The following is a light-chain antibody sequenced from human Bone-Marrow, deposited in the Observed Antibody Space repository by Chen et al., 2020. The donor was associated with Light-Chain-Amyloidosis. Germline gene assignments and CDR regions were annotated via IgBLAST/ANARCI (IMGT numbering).Light chain of an antibody. J-gene: IGLJ1*01. CDR1: SSYVGGDNH. Sequence: QSALTQPASVSGSPGQSITISCTGTSSYVGGDNHVSWYQQHPYKAPTLMIYEVTNRPSWVPDRFSGSKSDNTASLTISGLQTEDEADYFCSSYTITNTLVFGSGTRVTVL. CDR2: EVT. V-gene: IGLV2-14*01. CDR3: SSYTITNTLV.